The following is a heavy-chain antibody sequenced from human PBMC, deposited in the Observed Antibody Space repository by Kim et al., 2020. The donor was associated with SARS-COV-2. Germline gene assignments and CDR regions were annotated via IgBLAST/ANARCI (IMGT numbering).Heavy chain of an antibody. CDR3: TTHPSSAFDK. Sequence: SGKFYVISVRGRFTISRDNAKNSLYLQMDSLRAEYTSVYYCTTHPSSAFDKWGQGTLVTVSP. CDR2: SGK. V-gene: IGHV3-7*03. D-gene: IGHD2-15*01. J-gene: IGHJ4*02.